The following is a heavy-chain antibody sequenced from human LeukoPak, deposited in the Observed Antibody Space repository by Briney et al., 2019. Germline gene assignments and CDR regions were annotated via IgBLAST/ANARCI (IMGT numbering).Heavy chain of an antibody. D-gene: IGHD5-24*01. CDR2: AYSSGSA. J-gene: IGHJ3*02. CDR3: ARVYRRNGLNFDGFDI. V-gene: IGHV4-61*02. Sequence: PSQTLSLTCIVSSGSINSDGYYWSWIRQPAGKGLEWIGRAYSSGSANYSPSLNNRVSISIDTSKNQFSLRLNSVTAADTAVYYCARVYRRNGLNFDGFDIWGQGTMVTVS. CDR1: SGSINSDGYY.